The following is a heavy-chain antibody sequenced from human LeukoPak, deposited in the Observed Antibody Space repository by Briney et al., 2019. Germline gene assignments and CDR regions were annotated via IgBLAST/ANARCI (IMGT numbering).Heavy chain of an antibody. Sequence: ASVKVSCKASGGTFSSYAINWVRQAPGQGLEWMGGIIPIFGTANYAQKFQGRVTITADESTSTAYMELSSLRSEDTAVYYCARGPAVGVATIDSWFDPWGQGTLVTVSS. D-gene: IGHD5-12*01. CDR1: GGTFSSYA. V-gene: IGHV1-69*13. J-gene: IGHJ5*02. CDR2: IIPIFGTA. CDR3: ARGPAVGVATIDSWFDP.